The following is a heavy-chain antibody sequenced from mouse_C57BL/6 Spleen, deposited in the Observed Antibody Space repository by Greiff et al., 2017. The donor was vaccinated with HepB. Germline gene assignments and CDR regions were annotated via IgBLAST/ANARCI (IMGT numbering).Heavy chain of an antibody. CDR1: GYTFTSYG. D-gene: IGHD1-1*02. CDR2: IFPRSDNS. CDR3: ERRGGDY. V-gene: IGHV1-81*01. Sequence: VQLQQSGAELARPGASVKLSCRASGYTFTSYGISWVKQRTGQGLEWIGEIFPRSDNSHYNEKFKGKATLTADKSSSTAYMELRSLTSEDSAVYFCERRGGDYLGQGTTLTVSS. J-gene: IGHJ2*01.